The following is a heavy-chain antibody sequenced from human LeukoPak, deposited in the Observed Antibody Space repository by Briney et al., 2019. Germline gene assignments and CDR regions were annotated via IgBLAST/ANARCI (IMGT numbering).Heavy chain of an antibody. CDR3: ARATFGGVIVGYYYYMDV. CDR1: GYTFTSHG. V-gene: IGHV1-46*01. J-gene: IGHJ6*03. CDR2: INPSGGST. Sequence: GASVKVSCKASGYTFTSHGISWVRQAPGQGLEWMGIINPSGGSTSCAQKFRGRVTMTGDMSTSTVYMELSSLRSEDTAVYYCARATFGGVIVGYYYYMDVWGKGTTVTVSS. D-gene: IGHD3-16*02.